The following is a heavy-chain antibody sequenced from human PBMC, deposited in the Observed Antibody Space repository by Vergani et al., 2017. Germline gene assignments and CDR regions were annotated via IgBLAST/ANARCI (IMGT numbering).Heavy chain of an antibody. Sequence: QVQLVQSGAEVKKPGSSVKVSCKASGGTFSSYAISWVRQAPGQGLEWMGGIIPIFGTANYAQKFQGRVTITADESTSTAYMELSSLRSEDTAVYYWASPHDSSGYYPDAFDIWGQGTMVTVSS. CDR3: ASPHDSSGYYPDAFDI. J-gene: IGHJ3*02. V-gene: IGHV1-69*01. CDR2: IIPIFGTA. CDR1: GGTFSSYA. D-gene: IGHD3-22*01.